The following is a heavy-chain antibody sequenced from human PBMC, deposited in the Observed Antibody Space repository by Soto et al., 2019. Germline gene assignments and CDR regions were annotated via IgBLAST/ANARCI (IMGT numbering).Heavy chain of an antibody. CDR3: ARSPRTAYYYDSSGYLDY. J-gene: IGHJ4*02. CDR2: INSDGSST. CDR1: GFTFSSYW. D-gene: IGHD3-22*01. Sequence: GGSLRLSCAASGFTFSSYWMHWVRQAPGKGLVWVSRINSDGSSTSYADSVKGRFTISRDNAKNTLYLQMNSLRAEDTAVYYCARSPRTAYYYDSSGYLDYWGQGTMVTVYS. V-gene: IGHV3-74*01.